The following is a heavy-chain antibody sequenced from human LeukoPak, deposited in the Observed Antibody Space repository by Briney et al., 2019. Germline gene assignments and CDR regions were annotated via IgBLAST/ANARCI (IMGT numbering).Heavy chain of an antibody. CDR2: ISSRSTTT. D-gene: IGHD5-24*01. CDR1: GFTFSDYN. V-gene: IGHV3-48*02. CDR3: AKDREMATMRGLFDY. Sequence: GGSLRLSCAASGFTFSDYNMNWVRQAPRKGLEWVSYISSRSTTTYYADSVKGRFTISRDDDKNSLYLQMNSLRDEDTAVYYCAKDREMATMRGLFDYWGQGTLVTGAS. J-gene: IGHJ4*02.